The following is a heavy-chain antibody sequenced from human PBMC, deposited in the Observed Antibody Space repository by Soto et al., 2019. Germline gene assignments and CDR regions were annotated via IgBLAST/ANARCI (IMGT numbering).Heavy chain of an antibody. CDR1: GDSISSYY. D-gene: IGHD4-17*01. V-gene: IGHV4-59*01. Sequence: QVQLQESGPGLVKPSETLSLTCTVSGDSISSYYWSWIRQPPGKGLEWIGYIYYSGSTNYNPSLMMRSTISVDTSKNQFSLKLSSVTAADTAVYYCASESTVTDAFDIRGQGTMVTVSS. J-gene: IGHJ3*02. CDR2: IYYSGST. CDR3: ASESTVTDAFDI.